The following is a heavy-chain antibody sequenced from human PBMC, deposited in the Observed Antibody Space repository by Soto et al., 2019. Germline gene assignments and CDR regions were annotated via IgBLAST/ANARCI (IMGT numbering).Heavy chain of an antibody. V-gene: IGHV4-34*01. CDR2: INHSGST. CDR3: ARWSIAAAGPFDY. D-gene: IGHD6-13*01. CDR1: GGSFSGYY. J-gene: IGHJ4*02. Sequence: QVQLQQWGAGLLKPSETLSLTCAVYGGSFSGYYWSWIRQPPGKGLEWLGEINHSGSTNYNPSLKSRVTISGDTSKNQFSLELSSVTAADTAVYYCARWSIAAAGPFDYWGQGTLVTVSS.